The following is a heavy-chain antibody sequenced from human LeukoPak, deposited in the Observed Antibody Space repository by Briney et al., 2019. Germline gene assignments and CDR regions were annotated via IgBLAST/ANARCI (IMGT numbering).Heavy chain of an antibody. CDR2: ISSDGGNR. J-gene: IGHJ4*02. Sequence: QTGGSLRLSCAASGFTFSSYAMHWVRRAPGKALEWVATISSDGGNRYYPDSVKGRFTISRDNSKNTLYLQMNSLRPEDTAVFHCARGRAVTGSTVIDYWGQGTLVTVSS. CDR1: GFTFSSYA. D-gene: IGHD6-19*01. CDR3: ARGRAVTGSTVIDY. V-gene: IGHV3-30-3*01.